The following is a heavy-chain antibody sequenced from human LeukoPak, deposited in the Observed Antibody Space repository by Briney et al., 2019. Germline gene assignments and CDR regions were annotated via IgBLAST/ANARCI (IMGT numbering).Heavy chain of an antibody. V-gene: IGHV1-18*01. D-gene: IGHD3-22*01. CDR1: GYTFTSYG. CDR2: ISAYNGNT. J-gene: IGHJ1*01. Sequence: GASVKVSCKASGYTFTSYGISWVRQAPGQGLEWMGWISAYNGNTNYAQKLQGRVTMTTDTSTSTAYMELRSLRSDDTAVYYCARDHGDYDSSGYYSRYFQHWGQGTLVTVSS. CDR3: ARDHGDYDSSGYYSRYFQH.